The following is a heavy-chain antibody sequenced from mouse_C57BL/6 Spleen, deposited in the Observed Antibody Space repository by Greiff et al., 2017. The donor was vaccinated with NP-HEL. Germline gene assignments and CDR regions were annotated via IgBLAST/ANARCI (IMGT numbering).Heavy chain of an antibody. CDR1: GFSLTSYG. CDR3: AKKGGLYDGYYLDY. CDR2: IWRGGST. Sequence: VQLVESGPGLVQPSQSLSITCTVSGFSLTSYGVHWVRQSPGKGLEWLGVIWRGGSTDYNAAFMSRLSITKDNSKSQVFFKMNSLQADDTAIYYCAKKGGLYDGYYLDYWGQGTSVTVSS. J-gene: IGHJ4*01. D-gene: IGHD2-3*01. V-gene: IGHV2-5*01.